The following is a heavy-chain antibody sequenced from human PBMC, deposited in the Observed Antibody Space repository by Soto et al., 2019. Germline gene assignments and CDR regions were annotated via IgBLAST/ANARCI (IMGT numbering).Heavy chain of an antibody. CDR2: ISWNSVSI. V-gene: IGHV3-9*01. J-gene: IGHJ6*02. Sequence: PGGSLRLSCAASGFNFNDYGMHWVRQAPGKGLEWVSSISWNSVSIGYADSVKGRFTISRDNAKNSLCLQMNSLRAEDTALYYYAKDMENGYNPYYYYGMDVWGQGTTVTVSS. CDR3: AKDMENGYNPYYYYGMDV. D-gene: IGHD3-10*01. CDR1: GFNFNDYG.